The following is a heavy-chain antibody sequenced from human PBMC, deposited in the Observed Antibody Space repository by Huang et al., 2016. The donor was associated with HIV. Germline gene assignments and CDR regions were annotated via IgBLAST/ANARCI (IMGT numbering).Heavy chain of an antibody. Sequence: QEQLVESGGGVVQPGGSLRLSCATSGFSFSPYGMHWVRQAPGKGLEWVAFIRFDGGNEHYADSAKGRFTISRDNSKKMLFLEMNSLRGDDTAFYYCATDLGGYSFDYWGQGALVSVSS. CDR1: GFSFSPYG. D-gene: IGHD2-21*02. J-gene: IGHJ4*02. CDR3: ATDLGGYSFDY. V-gene: IGHV3-30*02. CDR2: IRFDGGNE.